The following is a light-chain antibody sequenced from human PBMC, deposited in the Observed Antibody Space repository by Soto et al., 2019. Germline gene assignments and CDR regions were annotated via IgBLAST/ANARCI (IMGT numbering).Light chain of an antibody. CDR2: GAS. CDR1: QSVSSSY. V-gene: IGKV3-20*01. CDR3: QQRT. J-gene: IGKJ1*01. Sequence: EIVLTQSPGTLSLSPGERATLSCRASQSVSSSYLAWYQQKPGQAPRLLIYGASSRATGIPDRFSGSGSGTDFTLTISRLEPEDFAVYYCQQRTFGQGPKVDIK.